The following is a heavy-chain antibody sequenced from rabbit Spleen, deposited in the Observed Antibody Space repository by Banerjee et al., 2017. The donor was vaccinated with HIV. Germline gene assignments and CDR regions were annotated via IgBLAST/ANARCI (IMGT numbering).Heavy chain of an antibody. J-gene: IGHJ4*01. V-gene: IGHV1S40*01. CDR2: TAGGRSTFT. Sequence: QSLEESGGGLVQPEGSLALTCKASGFSFSSSDYICWVRQAPGKGLEWIACTAGGRSTFTYYASWSKGRFTCSKASSTTVTLQMTSLTAADTATYFCVRDLGYDYYSEKGYFNLWGPGTLVTVS. D-gene: IGHD2-1*01. CDR3: VRDLGYDYYSEKGYFNL. CDR1: GFSFSSSDY.